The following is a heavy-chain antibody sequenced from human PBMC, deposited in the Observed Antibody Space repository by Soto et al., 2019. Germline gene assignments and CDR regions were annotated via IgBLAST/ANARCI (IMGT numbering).Heavy chain of an antibody. J-gene: IGHJ6*02. CDR3: ASLTIATLTWVQYYYGMDV. D-gene: IGHD1-26*01. V-gene: IGHV4-39*01. CDR2: IYYSGST. Sequence: SETLSLTCTVSGGSISSSSYYWGWIRQPPGKGLEWIGSIYYSGSTYYNPSLKSRVTISVDTSKNQFSLKLSSVTAADTAVYYCASLTIATLTWVQYYYGMDVWGQGTTVTVSS. CDR1: GGSISSSSYY.